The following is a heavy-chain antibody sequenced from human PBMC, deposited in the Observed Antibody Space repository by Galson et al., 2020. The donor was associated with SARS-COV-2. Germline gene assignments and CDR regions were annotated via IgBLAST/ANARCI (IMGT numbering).Heavy chain of an antibody. D-gene: IGHD2-15*01. V-gene: IGHV2-70*01. Sequence: SGPTLVNPTQTLTLTCTFSGFSLSTSGMCVSWIRQPPGKALEWLALIDWDDDKYYSTSLKTRLTISKDTSKNQVVLTMTNMDPVDTATYYCARMEIVVGESAFDIWGQGTMVTVSS. CDR2: IDWDDDK. CDR1: GFSLSTSGMC. J-gene: IGHJ3*02. CDR3: ARMEIVVGESAFDI.